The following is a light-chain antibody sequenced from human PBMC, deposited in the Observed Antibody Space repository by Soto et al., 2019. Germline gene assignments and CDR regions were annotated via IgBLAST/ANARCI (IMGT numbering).Light chain of an antibody. CDR1: SSDVGSFNY. CDR2: EVT. V-gene: IGLV2-14*01. J-gene: IGLJ1*01. Sequence: QSVLTQPASVSGSPGQSITISCTATSSDVGSFNYVSWYQHHPGKAPKLMIYEVTSRPSGVSNRFSGSKSGNTASLTISGLQAEDEADYYCVSYATSTTLYVFGSGTMLTVL. CDR3: VSYATSTTLYV.